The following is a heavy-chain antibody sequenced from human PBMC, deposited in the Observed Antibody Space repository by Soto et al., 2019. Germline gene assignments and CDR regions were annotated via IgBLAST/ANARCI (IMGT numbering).Heavy chain of an antibody. D-gene: IGHD2-21*02. CDR2: IKRDGSSI. CDR1: GFTFSNYW. CDR3: ARDEGRGGDLDY. Sequence: EVQLVESGGGLVQPGGSLRLSCAASGFTFSNYWIDWVRQAPGKGLVWVSRIKRDGSSISYADSVKGRVTISRDNAKNTLYLQMNSLRAEDTAVYYCARDEGRGGDLDYWGQGTLVTVSS. J-gene: IGHJ4*02. V-gene: IGHV3-74*01.